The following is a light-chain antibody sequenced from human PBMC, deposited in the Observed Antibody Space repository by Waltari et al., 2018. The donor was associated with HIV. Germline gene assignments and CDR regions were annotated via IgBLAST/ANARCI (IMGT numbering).Light chain of an antibody. CDR2: EVS. Sequence: QSALTQPASVSGSPGQSITISCTGTSSDVGSYNLVSWYQQHPGKAPKLMIYEVSKRPSGVSNRFSGSKSGNTPSLTISGLQAEDEADYYCCSDAGSSTHVFGSGTKVTVL. CDR3: CSDAGSSTHV. CDR1: SSDVGSYNL. J-gene: IGLJ1*01. V-gene: IGLV2-23*02.